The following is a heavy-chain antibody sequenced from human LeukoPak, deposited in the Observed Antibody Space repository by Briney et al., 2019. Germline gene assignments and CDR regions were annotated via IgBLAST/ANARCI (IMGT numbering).Heavy chain of an antibody. CDR3: ARNGDYSADS. CDR1: GYSISSGYW. V-gene: IGHV4-4*02. Sequence: SGTLSLTCAVSGYSISSGYWWSWVRQPPGKGLEWIGEVHHTGRTNYNPSLKSRVTISVDKSKNQFSLKLTSVTAADTAVYYCARNGDYSADSWGQGTLLTVSS. D-gene: IGHD4-17*01. J-gene: IGHJ4*02. CDR2: VHHTGRT.